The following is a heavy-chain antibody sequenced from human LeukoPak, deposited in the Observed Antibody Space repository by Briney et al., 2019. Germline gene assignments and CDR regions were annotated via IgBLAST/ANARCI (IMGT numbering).Heavy chain of an antibody. CDR3: ARAGIAAAGAADY. CDR2: INPNSGGT. CDR1: GYTFTGYY. Sequence: ASVKVSCKASGYTFTGYYMHWVRQAPGQGLEWMGRINPNSGGTNYAQKFQGRVTMTRDTSISTAYMELSRLRSDETAVYYCARAGIAAAGAADYWGQGTLVTVSS. J-gene: IGHJ4*02. D-gene: IGHD6-13*01. V-gene: IGHV1-2*06.